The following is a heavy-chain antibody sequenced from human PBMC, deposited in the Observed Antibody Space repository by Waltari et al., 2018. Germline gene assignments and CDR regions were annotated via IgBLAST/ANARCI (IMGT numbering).Heavy chain of an antibody. CDR1: GFSFSSSW. Sequence: DVQLVVSGGGLSQPEGSPRSFCEGFGFSFSSSWMHWVRHGPGTGLMWVSRIDSDGSSTSYEDSVRGRFTISRDNAKNTLYLQMNSVRDEDTAVYYCGRARVQGVKYFDYWGRGTLVTVSS. CDR2: IDSDGSST. V-gene: IGHV3-74*01. D-gene: IGHD3-10*01. CDR3: GRARVQGVKYFDY. J-gene: IGHJ4*02.